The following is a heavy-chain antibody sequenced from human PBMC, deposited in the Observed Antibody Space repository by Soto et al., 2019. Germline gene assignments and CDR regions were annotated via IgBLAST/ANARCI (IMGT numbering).Heavy chain of an antibody. CDR1: GGTFSRYS. Sequence: SVKVSCKASGGTFSRYSITWVRQAPGHGLEWIGRIIPIFGIPTYAQKFQGRVTITADESTSTAYMELSSLRSDDTAVYYCAREDRDRETGLVPAAIDRMDVWGQGTTVTVSS. V-gene: IGHV1-69*13. J-gene: IGHJ6*02. CDR2: IIPIFGIP. CDR3: AREDRDRETGLVPAAIDRMDV. D-gene: IGHD2-2*01.